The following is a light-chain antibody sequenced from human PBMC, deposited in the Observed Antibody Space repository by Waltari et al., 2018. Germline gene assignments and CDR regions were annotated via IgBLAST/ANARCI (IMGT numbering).Light chain of an antibody. Sequence: DIQMTQSPSSLSASVGDKVTITCRASPGISSWLAWYQQKPGKAPKLLIYAASSLQSGVPSRFSGSGSGTDYTLTISSLQPEDFATYYCQQGYNTPPTFGQGTKVEIK. CDR1: PGISSW. V-gene: IGKV1-12*01. CDR2: AAS. J-gene: IGKJ1*01. CDR3: QQGYNTPPT.